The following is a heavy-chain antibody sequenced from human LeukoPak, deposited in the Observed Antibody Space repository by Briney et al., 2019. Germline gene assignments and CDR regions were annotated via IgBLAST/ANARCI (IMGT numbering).Heavy chain of an antibody. J-gene: IGHJ3*02. Sequence: GASVKVSCQASGYTFTGYYMNWVRQAPGQGLEWMGRINPNSGGTNYAQKFQGRVTMTRDTSISTAYVELSRLRSDDTAVYYCARVGDGLNDAFDIWGQGTMVTVSS. CDR1: GYTFTGYY. CDR2: INPNSGGT. V-gene: IGHV1-2*06. D-gene: IGHD5-24*01. CDR3: ARVGDGLNDAFDI.